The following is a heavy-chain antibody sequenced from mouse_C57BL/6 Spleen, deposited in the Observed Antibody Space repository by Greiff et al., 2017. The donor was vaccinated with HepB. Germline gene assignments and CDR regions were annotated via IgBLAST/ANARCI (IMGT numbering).Heavy chain of an antibody. CDR2: IDPSDSET. Sequence: QVQLQQPGAELVRPGSSVKLSCKASGYTFTSYWMHWVKQRPIQGLEWIGNIDPSDSETHYNQKFKDKATLTVDKSSSTAYMQLSSLTSEDSAVYYCARGSYYDGSSYVGYAMDYWGQGTSVTVSS. J-gene: IGHJ4*01. V-gene: IGHV1-52*01. CDR3: ARGSYYDGSSYVGYAMDY. D-gene: IGHD1-1*01. CDR1: GYTFTSYW.